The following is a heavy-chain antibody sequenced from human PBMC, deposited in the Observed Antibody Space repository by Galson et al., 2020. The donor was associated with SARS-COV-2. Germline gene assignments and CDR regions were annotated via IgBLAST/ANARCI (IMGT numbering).Heavy chain of an antibody. CDR1: GFTFGDYA. CDR3: TRARRGVIAARPEYYYYYMDV. J-gene: IGHJ6*03. CDR2: IRSKAYGGTT. V-gene: IGHV3-49*03. Sequence: GGSLRLSCTASGFTFGDYAMSWFRQAPGKGLEWVGFIRSKAYGGTTEYAASVKGRFTISRDDSKSIAYLQMNSLKTEDTAVYYCTRARRGVIAARPEYYYYYMDVWGKGTTVTVSS. D-gene: IGHD6-6*01.